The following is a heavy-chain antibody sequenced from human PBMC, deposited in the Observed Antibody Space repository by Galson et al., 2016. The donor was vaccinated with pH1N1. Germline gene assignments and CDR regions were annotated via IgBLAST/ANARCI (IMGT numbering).Heavy chain of an antibody. J-gene: IGHJ4*02. V-gene: IGHV3-64*02. CDR1: GFTFSAYA. Sequence: LRLSCAASGFTFSAYAMHWVRQAPGKGLEYVSVIGSNERTTYYADSVNGRFTISRDNSRNTVYLQMGSLRAEDMAVYYCTRDAGGYSDFDYWGQGTLVTVSS. CDR2: IGSNERTT. D-gene: IGHD1-26*01. CDR3: TRDAGGYSDFDY.